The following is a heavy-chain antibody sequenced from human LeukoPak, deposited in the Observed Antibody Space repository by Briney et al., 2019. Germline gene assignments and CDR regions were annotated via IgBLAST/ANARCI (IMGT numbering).Heavy chain of an antibody. J-gene: IGHJ4*02. D-gene: IGHD5-12*01. V-gene: IGHV4-59*08. CDR3: ARAESGYDTIDY. CDR2: IYYSGST. CDR1: GDSISRYY. Sequence: PSETLSLTCTVSGDSISRYYWSWIRQPPGKGLEWIGYIYYSGSTNYNPSLKSRVTISVDTSKNQFSLKLSSVTAADTAVYYCARAESGYDTIDYWGKGTLVTVSS.